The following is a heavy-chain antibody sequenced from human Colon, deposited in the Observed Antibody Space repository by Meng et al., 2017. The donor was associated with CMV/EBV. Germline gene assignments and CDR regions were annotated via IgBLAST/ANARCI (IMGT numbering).Heavy chain of an antibody. D-gene: IGHD4-17*01. CDR2: IASHKSQI. Sequence: GGSLRLSCAASGFTFASHTMTWVRQAPGKGLEWVSSIASHKSQIYYADSVKGRCTISRDDAQNSLHLQMNSHRAEDSAVYYCARVEGSVTSPLDYWGQGTLVTVSS. CDR3: ARVEGSVTSPLDY. V-gene: IGHV3-21*01. J-gene: IGHJ4*02. CDR1: GFTFASHT.